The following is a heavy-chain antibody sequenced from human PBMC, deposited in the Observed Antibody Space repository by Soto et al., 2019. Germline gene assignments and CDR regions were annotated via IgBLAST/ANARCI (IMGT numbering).Heavy chain of an antibody. D-gene: IGHD6-13*01. CDR2: INPNGGST. Sequence: QVQLVQSGAEVKKPGASVKLSCKASGYTFTNYYIHWVRQAPGQGLEWMAIINPNGGSTNYAQKFLGRVTLTRDTSTSTVYMDLSSLKSEDTAVYYCASGLAAGDYWGQGTLVTVSS. J-gene: IGHJ4*02. CDR3: ASGLAAGDY. V-gene: IGHV1-46*01. CDR1: GYTFTNYY.